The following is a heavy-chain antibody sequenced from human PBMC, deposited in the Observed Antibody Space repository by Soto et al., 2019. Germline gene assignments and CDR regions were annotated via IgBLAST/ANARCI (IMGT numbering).Heavy chain of an antibody. V-gene: IGHV3-74*01. CDR2: MSGDGKTI. CDR1: GFTFSNYF. D-gene: IGHD3-10*02. Sequence: PGGSLRLSCAASGFTFSNYFMHWVRQVPGEGLVWVSRMSGDGKTISYADSVKGRFTISRDNAKNTLYLQMNSLRVEDTAVYYCARTYVPAIAAFDPWGPGTLLTVSS. J-gene: IGHJ5*02. CDR3: ARTYVPAIAAFDP.